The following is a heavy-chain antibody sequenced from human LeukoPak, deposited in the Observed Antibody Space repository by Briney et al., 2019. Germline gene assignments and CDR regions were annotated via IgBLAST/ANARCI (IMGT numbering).Heavy chain of an antibody. J-gene: IGHJ5*02. CDR2: IYTSGST. CDR1: GGSISSGSYY. CDR3: ARQNYDILTGYPEGGWFDP. Sequence: SQTLSLTCTVSGGSISSGSYYWSWIRQPAGKGLEWIGRIYTSGSTNYNPSLKSRVTISVDTSKNQFSLKLSSVTAADTAVYYCARQNYDILTGYPEGGWFDPWGQGTLVTVSS. V-gene: IGHV4-61*02. D-gene: IGHD3-9*01.